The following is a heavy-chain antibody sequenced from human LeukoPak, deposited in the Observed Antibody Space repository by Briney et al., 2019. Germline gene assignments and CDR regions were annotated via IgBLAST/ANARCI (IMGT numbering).Heavy chain of an antibody. Sequence: PGRSLRLSCAASGFTFSSYGMHWVRQAPGKGLEWVAVIWYDGSNKYYADSVKGRFTISRDNAQNSVYLQMNSVRAEDTAVYYCARVESTYGSWGQGTLVTVSS. CDR1: GFTFSSYG. CDR2: IWYDGSNK. V-gene: IGHV3-33*01. J-gene: IGHJ4*02. D-gene: IGHD2-2*01. CDR3: ARVESTYGS.